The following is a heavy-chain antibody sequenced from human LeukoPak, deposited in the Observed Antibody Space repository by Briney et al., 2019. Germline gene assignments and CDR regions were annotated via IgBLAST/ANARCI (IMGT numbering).Heavy chain of an antibody. CDR2: ISGSGHKT. Sequence: GGSLRLSCAASGFTVSNNYISWVRQAPGKGLEWVSYISGSGHKTYYADSVKGRFTISRDNAKNSLYLQMNSLRAEDRAVYYCARDNYDSSGYPYWGQGTLVTVSS. V-gene: IGHV3-11*04. D-gene: IGHD3-22*01. CDR3: ARDNYDSSGYPY. J-gene: IGHJ4*02. CDR1: GFTVSNNY.